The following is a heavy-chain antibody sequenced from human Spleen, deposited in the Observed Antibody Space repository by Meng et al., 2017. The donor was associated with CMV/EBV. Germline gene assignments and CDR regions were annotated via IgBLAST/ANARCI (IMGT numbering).Heavy chain of an antibody. CDR3: ARGPQHQLQLNWFDP. D-gene: IGHD2-2*01. CDR2: ISPYGGST. CDR1: GYIFTSFY. J-gene: IGHJ5*02. V-gene: IGHV1-46*01. Sequence: ASVKVSCKASGYIFTSFYMHWVRQAPGQGLEWMGKISPYGGSTNYAQKFQGRVTMTRDTSTSTVYMELSSLRSEDTAVYYCARGPQHQLQLNWFDPWGQGTLVTVSS.